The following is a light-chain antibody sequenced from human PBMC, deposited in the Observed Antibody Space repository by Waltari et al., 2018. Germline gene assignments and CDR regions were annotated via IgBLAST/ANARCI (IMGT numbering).Light chain of an antibody. Sequence: SYALPQPPSVSVAPGTTARITCGGDNIRSYSVHRYQPKPGEAPVLVIFYDSDRPSGIPGRFSGSNSGNTATLTISSVEAGDEAKYYCHVWHPDMDPGVFGPGTEVSV. J-gene: IGLJ1*01. CDR3: HVWHPDMDPGV. CDR2: YDS. V-gene: IGLV3-21*04. CDR1: NIRSYS.